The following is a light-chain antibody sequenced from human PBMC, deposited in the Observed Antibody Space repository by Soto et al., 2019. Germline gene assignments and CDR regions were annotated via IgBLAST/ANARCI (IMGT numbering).Light chain of an antibody. CDR2: GAS. CDR3: QQYDKWTLIT. Sequence: EVVVTQSPATLSVSPGDTAKLSCRASQSIGNKLGWYQQKPGQAPRLLIYGASTRATGIPARFSGSGSGTEFTLTISSLQSEDLAVYYCQQYDKWTLITFGQGTRLEIK. CDR1: QSIGNK. V-gene: IGKV3-15*01. J-gene: IGKJ5*01.